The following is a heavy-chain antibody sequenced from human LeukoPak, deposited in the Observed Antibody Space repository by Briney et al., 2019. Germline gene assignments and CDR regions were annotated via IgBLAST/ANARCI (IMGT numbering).Heavy chain of an antibody. Sequence: GGSLRLSCVASGFIFSSYWMHWVRQAPGKGLVWVSRISTDGSSTSYADSVKGRFTISRDNAKNTLYLQMNSLRAEDTAVYYCAKDRVVSYSSSPDYWGQGALVTVSS. CDR3: AKDRVVSYSSSPDY. V-gene: IGHV3-74*01. CDR2: ISTDGSST. CDR1: GFIFSSYW. J-gene: IGHJ4*02. D-gene: IGHD6-13*01.